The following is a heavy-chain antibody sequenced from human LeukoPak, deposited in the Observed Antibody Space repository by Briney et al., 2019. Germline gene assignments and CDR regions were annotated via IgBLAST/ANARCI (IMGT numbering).Heavy chain of an antibody. V-gene: IGHV3-30*03. CDR1: GFTFSSYG. Sequence: PGGSLRLSCAASGFTFSSYGMHWVRQAPGKGLEWVAVISYDGSNKYYADSVKGRSTISRDNSKNTLYLQMNSLRAEDTAVYYCASQGGLLWFGELSGGMDVWGQGTTVTVSS. D-gene: IGHD3-10*01. CDR3: ASQGGLLWFGELSGGMDV. J-gene: IGHJ6*02. CDR2: ISYDGSNK.